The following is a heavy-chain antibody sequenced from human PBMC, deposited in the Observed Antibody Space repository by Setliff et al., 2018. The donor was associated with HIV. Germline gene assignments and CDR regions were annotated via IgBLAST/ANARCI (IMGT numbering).Heavy chain of an antibody. CDR2: IGSAGDSTI. CDR3: ARDLRSSHGSPNYFDY. V-gene: IGHV3-48*03. Sequence: PGGSLRLSCEASGFTFRSYEMNWVRQAPGEGLEWLSYIGSAGDSTIFYADSVKGRFTISRDNAKNSLYLEMNSLRAEETAVYYCARDLRSSHGSPNYFDYWGRGALVTVSS. D-gene: IGHD2-15*01. CDR1: GFTFRSYE. J-gene: IGHJ4*02.